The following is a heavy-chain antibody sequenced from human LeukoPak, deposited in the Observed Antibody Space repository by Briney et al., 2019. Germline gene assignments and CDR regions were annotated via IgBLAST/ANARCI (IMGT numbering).Heavy chain of an antibody. CDR1: GGSISSSNYY. J-gene: IGHJ4*02. CDR3: ARHWTDSSGYYPFDY. V-gene: IGHV4-39*01. D-gene: IGHD3-22*01. CDR2: IYYSGST. Sequence: SEILSLTCTVSGGSISSSNYYWGWIRQPPGKGLGWIGSIYYSGSTYYNPPLKSRVTISVDTSKNQFSLKLSSVTAADTAVFYCARHWTDSSGYYPFDYWGQGTLVTVSS.